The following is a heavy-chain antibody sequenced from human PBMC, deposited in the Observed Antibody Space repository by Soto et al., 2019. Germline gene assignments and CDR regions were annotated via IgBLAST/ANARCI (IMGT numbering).Heavy chain of an antibody. D-gene: IGHD1-26*01. CDR2: IYHSGST. CDR1: GGSISSSNW. V-gene: IGHV4-4*02. J-gene: IGHJ6*02. CDR3: ARVSGSYYYGMDV. Sequence: QVQLQESGPGLVKPSGTLSLTCAVSGGSISSSNWWSWVRQPPGKGLEWIGEIYHSGSTNYNPSLKRRVTISVDKSKNQFPLKLSSVTAADTAVYYCARVSGSYYYGMDVWGQGTTVTVSS.